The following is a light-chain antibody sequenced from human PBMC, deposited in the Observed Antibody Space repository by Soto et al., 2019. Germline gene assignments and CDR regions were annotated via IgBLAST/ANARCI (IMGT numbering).Light chain of an antibody. CDR1: QSISNW. CDR2: DVS. V-gene: IGKV1-5*01. J-gene: IGKJ4*01. Sequence: DIPMNQTPSTLSTSVGDRVTIPCRTSQSISNWLAWYQQKPGKAPELLIYDVSNLESGVPSRFSGSGSGTEFTLTISSLQPDDFATYYCQQYNTYMLTFGGGTKVDIK. CDR3: QQYNTYMLT.